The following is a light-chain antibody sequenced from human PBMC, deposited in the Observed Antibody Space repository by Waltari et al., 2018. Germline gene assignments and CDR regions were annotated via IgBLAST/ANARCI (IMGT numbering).Light chain of an antibody. CDR1: ISNIGTHY. CDR3: ATRDEGPTVV. CDR2: LTH. J-gene: IGLJ2*01. Sequence: QSVLTQPPSASGTPGQSVTISCSGSISNIGTHYVYWYQQLPGTAPKLLIDLTHARPAGVPDRFSASTSGTSASLAISGLRFEDEADYYCATRDEGPTVVFGGGTKLTVL. V-gene: IGLV1-47*01.